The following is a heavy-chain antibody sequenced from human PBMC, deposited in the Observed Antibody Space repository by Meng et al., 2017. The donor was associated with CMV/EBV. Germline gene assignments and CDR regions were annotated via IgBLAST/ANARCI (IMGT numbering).Heavy chain of an antibody. CDR1: GFTVSSNY. CDR3: ATAYCSSTSCYP. J-gene: IGHJ5*02. D-gene: IGHD2-2*01. V-gene: IGHV3-53*01. Sequence: LKISCAASGFTVSSNYMSWVRQAPGKGLEWVSVIYSGGSTYYADSVKGRFTISRDNSKNTLYLQMNSLRAEDTAVYYCATAYCSSTSCYPWGQGTLVTVSS. CDR2: IYSGGST.